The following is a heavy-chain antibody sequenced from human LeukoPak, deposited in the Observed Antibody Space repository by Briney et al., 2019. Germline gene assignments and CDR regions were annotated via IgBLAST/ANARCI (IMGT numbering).Heavy chain of an antibody. CDR2: IKSGGDPT. CDR1: GFTFSSYA. J-gene: IGHJ5*02. Sequence: GGSLRLSCAASGFTFSSYAMTWVRQAPGKGLEWVSAIKSGGDPTYYADSVKGRFTISRGNSKNTPYLQMNSLRAEDAAVYYCVPFSLTNVPWGQGTLVTVSS. CDR3: VPFSLTNVP. D-gene: IGHD2-2*01. V-gene: IGHV3-23*01.